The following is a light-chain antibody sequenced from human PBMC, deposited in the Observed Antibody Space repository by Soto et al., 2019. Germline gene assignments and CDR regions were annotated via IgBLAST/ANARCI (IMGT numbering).Light chain of an antibody. CDR2: SAS. J-gene: IGKJ1*01. V-gene: IGKV1-12*01. CDR1: QGISSS. CDR3: QQGNSFPWT. Sequence: DLQMTQSPSSVSASVGDRVTITCRASQGISSSLAWYQQKPGKAPKLLIYSASSLESGVPSRFSGSGCGTDFTLTIDSLQPEDFATYYCQQGNSFPWTFGQGTKVEIK.